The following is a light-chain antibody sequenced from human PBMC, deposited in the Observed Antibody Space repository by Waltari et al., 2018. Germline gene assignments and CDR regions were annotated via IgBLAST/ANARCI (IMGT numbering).Light chain of an antibody. CDR1: QGISSW. J-gene: IGKJ4*01. Sequence: DIQMTQSPSTLSASVGDRVTITCRASQGISSWLAWYQQKPGKAPKLLIYKESSLESGVPSSFSGSVSGTEFTLTISSLQPDDFATYYCQQYNSYSLTFGGGTKVEIK. CDR3: QQYNSYSLT. V-gene: IGKV1-5*03. CDR2: KES.